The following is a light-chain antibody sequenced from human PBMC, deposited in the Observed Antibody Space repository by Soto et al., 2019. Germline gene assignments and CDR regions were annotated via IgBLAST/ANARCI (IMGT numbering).Light chain of an antibody. V-gene: IGKV3-11*01. CDR1: QSVSSY. J-gene: IGKJ5*01. CDR3: QQRSNWPPLIS. Sequence: EIVLTQSPATLSLSPGEIATLSFSASQSVSSYLAWYQQKPGQAPRLLTYDASNRATGIPARFSGSGSGTDFTLTISSLEPEDFAVYYCQQRSNWPPLISFGQGTRLEIK. CDR2: DAS.